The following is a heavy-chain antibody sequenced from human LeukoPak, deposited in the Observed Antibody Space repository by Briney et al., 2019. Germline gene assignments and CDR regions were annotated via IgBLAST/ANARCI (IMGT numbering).Heavy chain of an antibody. CDR2: ISWNSGRI. V-gene: IGHV3-9*01. J-gene: IGHJ6*02. CDR1: GFTFDDYA. D-gene: IGHD6-19*01. CDR3: AKGPVANIYYYYYGMDV. Sequence: GGSLRLSSAASGFTFDDYAMHWVRQAPGKGLERVSGISWNSGRIGYAASVKGRFTISRDNAKNSLYLQMNSLRAEDTALYYCAKGPVANIYYYYYGMDVWGQGTTVTVSS.